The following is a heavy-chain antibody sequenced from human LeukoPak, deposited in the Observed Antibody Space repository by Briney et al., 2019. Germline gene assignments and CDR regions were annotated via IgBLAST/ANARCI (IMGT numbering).Heavy chain of an antibody. CDR1: GGSFSGYY. D-gene: IGHD6-13*01. Sequence: PSETLSLTCAVYGGSFSGYYWSWIRQPPGKGLEWIGEINHSGSTNYNPSLKSRVTISVDTSKNQFSLKPSSVTAADTAVYYCARLAAAGTYYYYYGMDVWGQGTTVTVSS. V-gene: IGHV4-34*01. CDR3: ARLAAAGTYYYYYGMDV. CDR2: INHSGST. J-gene: IGHJ6*02.